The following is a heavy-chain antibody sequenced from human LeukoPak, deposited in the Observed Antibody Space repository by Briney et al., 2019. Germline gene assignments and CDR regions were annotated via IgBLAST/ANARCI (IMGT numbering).Heavy chain of an antibody. V-gene: IGHV4-34*01. D-gene: IGHD2-2*01. Sequence: KPSETLSLTCAVYGWSFNDYYWNWIRQPTGKGLEWIGEINARGDTNYNPSLKSRVTISVDTSKKQFSLRLTSMIAADTALYYCARGQVPAARGYNWFDPWGQGTLVTVSS. CDR1: GWSFNDYY. CDR2: INARGDT. CDR3: ARGQVPAARGYNWFDP. J-gene: IGHJ5*02.